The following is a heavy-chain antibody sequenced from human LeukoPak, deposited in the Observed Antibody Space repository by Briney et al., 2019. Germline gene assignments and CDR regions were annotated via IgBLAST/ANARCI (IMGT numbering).Heavy chain of an antibody. J-gene: IGHJ4*02. Sequence: GGPLRLSCAASGFTFSSYAMSWVRQAPGKGLEWVSAISGSGGSTYYADSVKGRFTISRDNAKNSLYLQMNSLRAEDTALYYCAKNYYDSSGYYPYFDYWGQGTLVTVSS. V-gene: IGHV3-23*01. CDR2: ISGSGGST. CDR3: AKNYYDSSGYYPYFDY. CDR1: GFTFSSYA. D-gene: IGHD3-22*01.